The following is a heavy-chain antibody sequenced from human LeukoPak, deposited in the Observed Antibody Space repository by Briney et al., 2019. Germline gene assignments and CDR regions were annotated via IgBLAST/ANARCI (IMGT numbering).Heavy chain of an antibody. Sequence: ASVKVSCQASGGTFSSYPISWVRQAPGQGREWMGGMIRSFGKAKYAQPFQGRVTNTEDESTSSIYMDLSSLRSEDTAVYYCAKGTSGSYFDYWGQGTLVTVSS. D-gene: IGHD1-26*01. CDR2: MIRSFGKA. CDR1: GGTFSSYP. V-gene: IGHV1-69*13. CDR3: AKGTSGSYFDY. J-gene: IGHJ4*02.